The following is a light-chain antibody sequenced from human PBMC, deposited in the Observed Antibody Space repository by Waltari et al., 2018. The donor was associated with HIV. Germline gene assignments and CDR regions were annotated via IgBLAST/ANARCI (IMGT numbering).Light chain of an antibody. V-gene: IGLV1-47*01. Sequence: QSVLTQPPSPSGTPGQRVTISCSGSSSNIGSNYVFWYQPLPGTTPKLLIYRNNPRPSGVPDRFAGSKSGTSASLAISGLRSEDEADYYCAAWDNSLSGWVFGGGTKLTVL. CDR3: AAWDNSLSGWV. J-gene: IGLJ3*02. CDR1: SSNIGSNY. CDR2: RNN.